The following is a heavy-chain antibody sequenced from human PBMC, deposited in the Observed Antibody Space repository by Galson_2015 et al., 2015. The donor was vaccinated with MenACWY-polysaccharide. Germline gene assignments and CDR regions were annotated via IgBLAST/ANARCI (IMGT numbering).Heavy chain of an antibody. J-gene: IGHJ5*02. CDR3: ARVLGPSFDP. Sequence: SETLSLTCAVSGGSISSSSYYWGWIRQPPGKGLEWIGSIYYSGSTYYNPSLKSRVTISVDTSKNQFSLKLSSVTAADTAVYYCARVLGPSFDPWGQGTLVTVSS. V-gene: IGHV4-39*07. CDR2: IYYSGST. D-gene: IGHD7-27*01. CDR1: GGSISSSSYY.